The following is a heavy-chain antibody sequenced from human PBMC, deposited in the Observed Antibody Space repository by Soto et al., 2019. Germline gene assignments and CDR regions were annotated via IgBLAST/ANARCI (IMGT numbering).Heavy chain of an antibody. V-gene: IGHV1-8*01. CDR1: GYTFTSYD. J-gene: IGHJ4*02. CDR3: ARERDSLIQILDY. Sequence: SVKVSCKASGYTFTSYDINWVRQATGQGLEWMGWMNPNSGNTGYAQKFQGRVTMTRNTSISTAYMELSSLRSEDTAVYYCARERDSLIQILDYWGQGTLVTVSP. CDR2: MNPNSGNT. D-gene: IGHD5-18*01.